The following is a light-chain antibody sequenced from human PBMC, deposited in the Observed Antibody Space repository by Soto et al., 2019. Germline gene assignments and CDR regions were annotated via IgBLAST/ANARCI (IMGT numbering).Light chain of an antibody. CDR3: HQYGSSTSYT. V-gene: IGKV3-20*01. CDR1: QSGSSSTY. J-gene: IGKJ2*01. Sequence: EIVLTQSPGTLSLSPGERATLSCRASQSGSSSTYLAWYQQKPGQAPRLLIYGASSRATGIQDRFSGSGSGKDFSLTISSLEPEDVAVYYCHQYGSSTSYTFGQGTKLEIK. CDR2: GAS.